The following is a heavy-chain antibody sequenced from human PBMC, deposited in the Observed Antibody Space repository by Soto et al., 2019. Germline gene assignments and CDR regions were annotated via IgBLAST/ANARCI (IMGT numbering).Heavy chain of an antibody. V-gene: IGHV1-69*13. D-gene: IGHD3-22*01. CDR1: GGTFSSYA. Sequence: SVKVSCKASGGTFSSYAISWVRQAPGQGLEWMGGIIPIFGTANYAQKFQGRVTITADESTSTAYMELSSLRSEDTAVYYCASGYYYDSSGYQYYFDYWGQGTLVTVSS. J-gene: IGHJ4*02. CDR2: IIPIFGTA. CDR3: ASGYYYDSSGYQYYFDY.